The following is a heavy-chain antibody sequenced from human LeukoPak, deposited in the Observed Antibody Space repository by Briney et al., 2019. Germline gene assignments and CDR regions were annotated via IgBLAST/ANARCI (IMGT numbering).Heavy chain of an antibody. CDR1: GFTFRRYV. J-gene: IGHJ6*04. Sequence: PGWSLTLSCPASGFTFRRYVMNWLGPAPAKGLAWVSYISSSGSTTYYADSVKGRFTISRDNAKNSLYLQMNSLRAEDTAVYYCAELGITMIGGVWGKGTTVTISS. CDR3: AELGITMIGGV. CDR2: ISSSGSTT. V-gene: IGHV3-48*03. D-gene: IGHD3-10*02.